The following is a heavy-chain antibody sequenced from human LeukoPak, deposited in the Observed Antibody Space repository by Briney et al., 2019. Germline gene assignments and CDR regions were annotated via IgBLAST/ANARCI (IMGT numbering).Heavy chain of an antibody. D-gene: IGHD5-18*01. Sequence: SETLSLTCTVSGGSISSGSYYWSWIRQPAGKGLEWIGRIYPSGSTNYNPSLKSRVTISVDTSKNQFSLKLSSVTAADTAVYYCARRSRRTAQYFDYWGQGTLVTVSS. CDR2: IYPSGST. CDR3: ARRSRRTAQYFDY. J-gene: IGHJ4*02. CDR1: GGSISSGSYY. V-gene: IGHV4-61*02.